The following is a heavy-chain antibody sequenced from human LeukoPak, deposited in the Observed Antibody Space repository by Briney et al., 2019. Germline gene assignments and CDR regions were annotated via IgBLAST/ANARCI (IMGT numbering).Heavy chain of an antibody. Sequence: SETLSLTCTVSGGSISSYCWSWIRQPPGKGLEWIGYIYYSGSTIYNPSLKSRVTISVDTSKNQFSLKLSSVTAADTAVYYCARVPAATGFIDYWGQGTLVTVSS. V-gene: IGHV4-59*01. CDR1: GGSISSYC. J-gene: IGHJ4*02. CDR2: IYYSGST. D-gene: IGHD2-2*01. CDR3: ARVPAATGFIDY.